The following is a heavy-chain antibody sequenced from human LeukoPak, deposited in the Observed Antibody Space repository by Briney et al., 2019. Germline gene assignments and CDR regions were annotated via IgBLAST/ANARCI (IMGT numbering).Heavy chain of an antibody. J-gene: IGHJ4*02. Sequence: SETLSLTCTVSGGSISSYYWGWIRQPPGKGLEWIGSIYYSGSTYYNPSLKSRVTISVDTSKNQFSLKLSSVTAADTAVYYCARPISGSTGYTARWGQGTLVTVSS. CDR2: IYYSGST. D-gene: IGHD3-9*01. CDR1: GGSISSYY. V-gene: IGHV4-39*01. CDR3: ARPISGSTGYTAR.